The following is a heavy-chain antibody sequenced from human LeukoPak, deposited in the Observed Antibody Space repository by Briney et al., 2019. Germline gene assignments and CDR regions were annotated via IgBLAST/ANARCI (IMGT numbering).Heavy chain of an antibody. CDR1: GFTFSNYW. D-gene: IGHD3-16*01. J-gene: IGHJ5*02. CDR2: ISPDGSST. Sequence: GGSLRLSCIASGFTFSNYWIHWVRQPPGKGLVWVSRISPDGSSTTYADSVKGRFSISRDNAKNTLYLQMNSLGGEDTAVYYCAPSMAGGESNWFDPSGQGTLVTVSS. V-gene: IGHV3-74*03. CDR3: APSMAGGESNWFDP.